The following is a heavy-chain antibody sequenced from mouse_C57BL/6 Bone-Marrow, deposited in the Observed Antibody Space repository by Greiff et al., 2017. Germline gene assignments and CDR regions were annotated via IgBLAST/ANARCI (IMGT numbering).Heavy chain of an antibody. J-gene: IGHJ2*01. V-gene: IGHV5-6*01. Sequence: EVQVVESGGDLVKPGGSLKLSCAASGFTFSSYGMSWVRQTPDKRLEWVATISSGGSYTYYPDSVKGRFTISRDNAKNTLYLQMSSLKSEDTAMYYCAKDYPYFDYWGQGTTLTVSS. CDR3: AKDYPYFDY. CDR2: ISSGGSYT. CDR1: GFTFSSYG. D-gene: IGHD1-1*02.